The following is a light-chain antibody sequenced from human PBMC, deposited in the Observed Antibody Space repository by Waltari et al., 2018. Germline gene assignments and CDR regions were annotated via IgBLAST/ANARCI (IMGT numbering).Light chain of an antibody. J-gene: IGLJ1*01. CDR3: CSFAGSPPYV. Sequence: QSALTQPRSVSGSPGQSVNIYCTGNSSDVGGYDSVSWYQQHPGKAPQLMIYDVNQRPSGVRDGRAGAKSGNTAFLTISGLQGEDEADYYCCSFAGSPPYVFGTGTKVTVL. V-gene: IGLV2-11*01. CDR2: DVN. CDR1: SSDVGGYDS.